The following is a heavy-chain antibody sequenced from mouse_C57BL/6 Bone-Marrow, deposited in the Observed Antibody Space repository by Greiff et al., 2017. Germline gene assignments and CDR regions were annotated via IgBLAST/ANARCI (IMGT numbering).Heavy chain of an antibody. CDR1: GYAFNNYL. CDR2: INPGSGGP. J-gene: IGHJ3*01. V-gene: IGHV1-54*01. Sequence: QVQLQQSGAELVRPGTSVKVSCKASGYAFNNYLIEWVKQRPGQGLEWIGVINPGSGGPNYNEKFKGKATLTADKSSSTAYMQLSSLTSEDSAVYFCARARGLRRQFAYWGQGTLVTVSA. D-gene: IGHD2-4*01. CDR3: ARARGLRRQFAY.